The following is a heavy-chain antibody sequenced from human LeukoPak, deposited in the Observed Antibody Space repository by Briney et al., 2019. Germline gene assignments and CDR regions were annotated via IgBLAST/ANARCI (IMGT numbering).Heavy chain of an antibody. D-gene: IGHD5-18*01. J-gene: IGHJ4*02. CDR2: INPDGNKK. CDR1: GLTFSSSW. CDR3: ARDLAYSRLDY. V-gene: IGHV3-7*01. Sequence: GGSLRLSCAVSGLTFSSSWMDWVRQAPGKGLEWMASINPDGNKKYSADSVKGRFTISRDNAENSLYLQMNSLRVEDTAFYYCARDLAYSRLDYWGQGMLVTVSS.